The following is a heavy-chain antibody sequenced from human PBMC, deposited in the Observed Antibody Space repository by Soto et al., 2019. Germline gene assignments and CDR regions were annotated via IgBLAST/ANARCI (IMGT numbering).Heavy chain of an antibody. J-gene: IGHJ4*02. CDR1: GGSISSYY. D-gene: IGHD3-9*01. Sequence: PSETLSLTCTVSGGSISSYYWSWIRQPPGKGLEWIGYIYYSGSTKYNPSLKSRVTISVDTSRIHFSLRLNSVTAADTAVYYCARTLVTGYSDSWGQGTLVTVSS. CDR3: ARTLVTGYSDS. CDR2: IYYSGST. V-gene: IGHV4-59*01.